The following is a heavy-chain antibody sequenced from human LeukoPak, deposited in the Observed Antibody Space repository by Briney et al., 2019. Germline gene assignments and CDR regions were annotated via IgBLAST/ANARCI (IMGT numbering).Heavy chain of an antibody. Sequence: ASVKVSCKASGYTFTSYYMHWVRQAPGQGLEWMGIINPSGGSTSYAQKFQGRVTMTRDMSTSTVYMELSSLRSEDTAVYYCARADCGGDCYYNWFDPWGQGTLVTVSS. V-gene: IGHV1-46*01. J-gene: IGHJ5*02. CDR2: INPSGGST. D-gene: IGHD2-21*02. CDR1: GYTFTSYY. CDR3: ARADCGGDCYYNWFDP.